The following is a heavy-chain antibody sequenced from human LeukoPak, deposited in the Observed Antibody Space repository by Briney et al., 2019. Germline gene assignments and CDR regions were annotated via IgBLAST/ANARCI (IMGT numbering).Heavy chain of an antibody. CDR1: GYTFVNFG. CDR2: IIPENGDT. V-gene: IGHV1-18*01. CDR3: ERVFGYYYFYMDV. D-gene: IGHD3/OR15-3a*01. J-gene: IGHJ6*03. Sequence: ASVKVSCKASGYTFVNFGLIWVRQAPGQGLEWMGWIIPENGDTNYAQTFQDRVTMTTDTSTNTAYMELRSLTSDDTAVYFCERVFGYYYFYMDVWGEGTTVIISS.